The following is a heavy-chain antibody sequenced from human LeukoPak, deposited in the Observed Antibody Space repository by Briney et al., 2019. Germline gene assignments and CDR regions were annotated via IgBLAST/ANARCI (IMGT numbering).Heavy chain of an antibody. Sequence: PGGSLRLSCAASGFTFSRYVMTWVRQAPGQGLEWVSFISHSGDSTYYADSVKGRFTISRDNSKNTLYLQMSSLRADDTAVCYCAKLKDSYYYYGMDVWGQGTTVTVSS. V-gene: IGHV3-23*01. CDR2: ISHSGDST. J-gene: IGHJ6*02. CDR3: AKLKDSYYYYGMDV. CDR1: GFTFSRYV.